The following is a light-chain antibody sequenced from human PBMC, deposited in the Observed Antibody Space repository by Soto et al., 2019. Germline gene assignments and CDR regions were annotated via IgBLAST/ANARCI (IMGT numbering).Light chain of an antibody. Sequence: EIVLTQSPGTLSLSPGERATLSCRASQSVSSSYLAWYQQKPGQAPRLLIYGASSRATGIPDRVSGSGSGTDFTLTISRLEPEDFAVYYCQQRSNWPENTFGQGTRLEIK. CDR3: QQRSNWPENT. V-gene: IGKV3D-20*02. CDR1: QSVSSSY. J-gene: IGKJ5*01. CDR2: GAS.